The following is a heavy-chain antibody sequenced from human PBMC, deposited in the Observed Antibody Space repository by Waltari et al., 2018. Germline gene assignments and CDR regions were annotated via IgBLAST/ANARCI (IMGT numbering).Heavy chain of an antibody. CDR3: ALQAILTGYYIDY. Sequence: QVQLQQWGAGLLKPSETLSLTCAVYGGSFSGYYWSWIRQPPGKGLEWIGGILYSGSTYYNPSLKSRVTISVDTSKNQFSLKLSSVTAADTAVYYCALQAILTGYYIDYWGQGTLVTVSS. CDR2: ILYSGST. J-gene: IGHJ4*02. CDR1: GGSFSGYY. D-gene: IGHD3-9*01. V-gene: IGHV4-34*12.